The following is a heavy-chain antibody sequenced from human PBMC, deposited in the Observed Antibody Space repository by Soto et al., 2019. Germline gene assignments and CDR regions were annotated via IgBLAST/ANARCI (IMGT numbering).Heavy chain of an antibody. J-gene: IGHJ4*02. D-gene: IGHD2-2*01. CDR2: ISWNSGSI. CDR3: AKGDFRNVLTAANFDY. V-gene: IGHV3-9*01. CDR1: GFTFDDSA. Sequence: GGSLRLSCAASGFTFDDSAMHWVRQAPGKGLEWVSGISWNSGSIVYADSVRGRFTISRDNAKNSLYLQMNSLRAEDTALYYCAKGDFRNVLTAANFDYWCQGPLVTVAS.